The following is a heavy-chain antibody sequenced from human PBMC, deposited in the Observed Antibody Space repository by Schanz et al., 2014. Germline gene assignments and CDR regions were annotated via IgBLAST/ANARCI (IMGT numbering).Heavy chain of an antibody. CDR1: GFIFSDYS. CDR3: ARDRVQYSSGWYSDS. CDR2: ISDSSSYI. D-gene: IGHD6-19*01. Sequence: VQLVESGGGVVQRGGSLRLSCAASGFIFSDYSMNWVRQAPGKGLEWVSSISDSSSYIYYADSVKGRFTISRDNAKNSLYLQMSSLRAEDTAVYYCARDRVQYSSGWYSDSWGQGTLVTVSS. J-gene: IGHJ4*02. V-gene: IGHV3-21*01.